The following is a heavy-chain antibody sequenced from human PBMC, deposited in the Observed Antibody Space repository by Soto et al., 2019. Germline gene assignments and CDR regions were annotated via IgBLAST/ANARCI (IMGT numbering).Heavy chain of an antibody. CDR3: ARLSNYYYYYGMDV. Sequence: SETLSLTCTVSGGSISSYYWSWIRQPPGKGLEWIGYIYYSGSTNYNPSLKSRVTISVDTSKNQFSLKLSSVTAADTAVYYCARLSNYYYYYGMDVWGQGTTVTVYS. CDR1: GGSISSYY. V-gene: IGHV4-59*01. CDR2: IYYSGST. J-gene: IGHJ6*02.